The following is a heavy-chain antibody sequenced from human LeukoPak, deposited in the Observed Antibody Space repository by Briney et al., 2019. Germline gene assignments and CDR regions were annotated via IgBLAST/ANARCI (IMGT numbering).Heavy chain of an antibody. CDR1: GGSISSYY. CDR2: IYYSGNT. CDR3: ARHEKPLDAFDI. V-gene: IGHV4-59*08. J-gene: IGHJ3*02. Sequence: SETLSLTCTVSGGSISSYYWSWIRHPPGKGLEWIGYIYYSGNTNYNPSLNSRVTISVDTSKNQFSLKLSSVAAADTAVYYCARHEKPLDAFDIWGQGTMVTVSS.